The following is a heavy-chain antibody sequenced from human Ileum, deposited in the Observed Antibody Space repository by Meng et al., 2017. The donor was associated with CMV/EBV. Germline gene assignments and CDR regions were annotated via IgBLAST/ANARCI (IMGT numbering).Heavy chain of an antibody. CDR2: ISSSGSTI. CDR3: AITMARGIISFYYFGMDV. Sequence: GESLKISCAASGFTFSSYEMNWVRQAPGKGLEWVSYISSSGSTIYYADSVKGRFTISRDNAKNSLYLQMNSLRAEDTAVYYCAITMARGIISFYYFGMDVWGQGTTVTVSS. V-gene: IGHV3-48*03. CDR1: GFTFSSYE. J-gene: IGHJ6*02. D-gene: IGHD3-10*01.